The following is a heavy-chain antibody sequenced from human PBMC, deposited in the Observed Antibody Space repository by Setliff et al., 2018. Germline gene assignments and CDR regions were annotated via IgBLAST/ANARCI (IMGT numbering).Heavy chain of an antibody. CDR3: GPFCSHSSYCPPPD. Sequence: PGGSLRLSCKGSGLTLSHYWMHWVRQGPGKGLVWVSYINFDGTSTNYADSVKGRFSISRDNSENTQYLQMNSLRAEDTAVYYWGPFCSHSSYCPPPDWGQGTLVTVSS. CDR2: INFDGTST. V-gene: IGHV3-74*01. J-gene: IGHJ4*02. CDR1: GLTLSHYW. D-gene: IGHD2-15*01.